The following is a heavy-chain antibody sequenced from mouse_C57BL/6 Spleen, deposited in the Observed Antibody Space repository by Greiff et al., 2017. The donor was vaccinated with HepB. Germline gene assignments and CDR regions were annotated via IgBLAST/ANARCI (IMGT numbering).Heavy chain of an antibody. CDR2: IDPNSGGT. CDR1: GYTFTSYW. J-gene: IGHJ2*01. V-gene: IGHV1-72*01. D-gene: IGHD2-3*01. Sequence: VQLQQPGAELVKPGASVKLSCKASGYTFTSYWMHWVKQRPGRGLEWIGRIDPNSGGTKYNEKFKSKATLTVDKPSSTAYMQRSSLTSEDAAVYYGARRGDDGYYPYYFDYWGQGTTLTVSS. CDR3: ARRGDDGYYPYYFDY.